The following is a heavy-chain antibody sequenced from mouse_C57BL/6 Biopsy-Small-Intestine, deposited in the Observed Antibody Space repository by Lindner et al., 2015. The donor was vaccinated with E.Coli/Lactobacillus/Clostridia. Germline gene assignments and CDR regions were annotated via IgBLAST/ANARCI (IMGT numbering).Heavy chain of an antibody. CDR3: ATADVSWVQLPQD. CDR2: IIPILDIA. D-gene: IGHD6-1*01. Sequence: SVKVSCKASGGTFSNYAINWVRQAPGQGLQWMGKIIPILDIANYAQKFQGRVTITADKSTNTAYMEVTSLRSEDTALYYCATADVSWVQLPQDWGQGTLVTVSS. J-gene: IGHJ4*01. V-gene: IGHV1-74*01. CDR1: GGTFSNYA.